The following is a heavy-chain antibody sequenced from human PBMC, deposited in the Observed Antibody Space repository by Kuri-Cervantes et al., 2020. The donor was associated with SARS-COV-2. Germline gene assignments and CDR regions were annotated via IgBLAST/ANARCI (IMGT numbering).Heavy chain of an antibody. J-gene: IGHJ4*02. CDR3: VKDHAAAGTTYFDY. CDR1: GFTFSNSD. D-gene: IGHD6-13*01. V-gene: IGHV3-19*01. Sequence: GESLKISCAASGFTFSNSDMNWVRQAPGRGLEWVSGVSWNGSRTHYADSVKGRFIISRDNSRNFLYQQMNSLRPEDMAVYYCVKDHAAAGTTYFDYWGQGTLVTVSS. CDR2: VSWNGSRT.